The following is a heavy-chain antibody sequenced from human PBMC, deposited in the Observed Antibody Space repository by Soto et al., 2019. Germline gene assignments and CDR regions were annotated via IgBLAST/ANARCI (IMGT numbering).Heavy chain of an antibody. D-gene: IGHD1-1*01. Sequence: ASVKVSCKASGYTFTNYYLHWVRQAPGQGLEWVGMINPSARSASYAQKLRGRLTMDRDTSTTTVYMELSRLTSEDTAVYYCARDNSAANGVLDHWGQGTLVTVSS. CDR3: ARDNSAANGVLDH. CDR2: INPSARSA. CDR1: GYTFTNYY. V-gene: IGHV1-46*04. J-gene: IGHJ4*02.